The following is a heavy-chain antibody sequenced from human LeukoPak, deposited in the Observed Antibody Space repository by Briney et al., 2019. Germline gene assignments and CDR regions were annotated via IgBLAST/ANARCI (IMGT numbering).Heavy chain of an antibody. J-gene: IGHJ4*02. D-gene: IGHD1-26*01. V-gene: IGHV1-46*01. CDR3: ARDRPVGYYFDY. CDR1: GYIFTTYS. CDR2: INPSGGST. Sequence: ASVKVSCKTSGYIFTTYSMQWVRQAPGQGLDWMGIINPSGGSTTHAQKFQGRVTMTRDTSTSTVYMELSSLRSEDTAVYYCARDRPVGYYFDYWGQGTLVTVPS.